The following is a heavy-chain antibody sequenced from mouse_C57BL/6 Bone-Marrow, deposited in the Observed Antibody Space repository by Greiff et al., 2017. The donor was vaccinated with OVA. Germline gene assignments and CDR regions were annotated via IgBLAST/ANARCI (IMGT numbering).Heavy chain of an antibody. D-gene: IGHD2-5*01. CDR3: TRRTTYYINFYFDY. Sequence: QVQLKESGAELVRPGASVTLSCKASGYTFTDYEMHWVKQTPVHGLEWIGAIDPETGGTAYNQKFKGKAILTADKSSSTAYMELRSLTSEDSAVYYCTRRTTYYINFYFDYWGQGTTLTVSS. J-gene: IGHJ2*01. CDR1: GYTFTDYE. CDR2: IDPETGGT. V-gene: IGHV1-15*01.